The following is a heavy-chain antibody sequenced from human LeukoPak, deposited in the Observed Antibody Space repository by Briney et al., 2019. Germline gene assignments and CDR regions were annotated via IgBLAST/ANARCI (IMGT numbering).Heavy chain of an antibody. CDR1: GYTFTSYY. Sequence: ASVKVSCKASGYTFTSYYMHWVRQAPGQGLEWMGLINPSGGSTSYAQKFQGRVTMTRDTSTSTVYMELSSLRSEDTAVYYCARGLGLDYYDSSGSYWGQGTLVTVSS. V-gene: IGHV1-46*01. J-gene: IGHJ4*02. D-gene: IGHD3-22*01. CDR3: ARGLGLDYYDSSGSY. CDR2: INPSGGST.